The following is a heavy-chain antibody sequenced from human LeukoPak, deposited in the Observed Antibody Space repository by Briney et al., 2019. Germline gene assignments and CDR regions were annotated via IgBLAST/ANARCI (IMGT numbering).Heavy chain of an antibody. V-gene: IGHV3-23*01. D-gene: IGHD3-3*01. CDR3: VGTFTVFGVVATIA. CDR2: ISYSGDNRGGNT. J-gene: IGHJ4*02. CDR1: GFTFKIYT. Sequence: PGGSLRLSCAAFGFTFKIYTMNWVRQAPGQGLEWLSSISYSGDNRGGNTYYADSVRGRFSISRDTSQNTVFLQMSSLRVDDTAAYYCVGTFTVFGVVATIAWGQGTLVTVSS.